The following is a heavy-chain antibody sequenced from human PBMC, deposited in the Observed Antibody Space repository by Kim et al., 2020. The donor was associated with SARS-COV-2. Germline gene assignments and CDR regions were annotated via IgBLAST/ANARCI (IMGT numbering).Heavy chain of an antibody. CDR2: IKSKSDGGTT. Sequence: GGSLRLSCAASGFTFKNAWMSWVRQAPGKGLEWVGRIKSKSDGGTTDYAAPVKGRFTISRDDPGNTLYLQMNSLKIEDTALYYCTGDDYLWGTYRPWGQGALVIVSS. J-gene: IGHJ4*02. CDR3: TGDDYLWGTYRP. V-gene: IGHV3-15*01. D-gene: IGHD3-16*02. CDR1: GFTFKNAW.